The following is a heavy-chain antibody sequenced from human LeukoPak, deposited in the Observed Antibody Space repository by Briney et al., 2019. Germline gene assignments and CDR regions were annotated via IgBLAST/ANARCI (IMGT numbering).Heavy chain of an antibody. CDR1: GYTFTSYY. J-gene: IGHJ5*02. CDR3: ARGPGITISYNWFDP. D-gene: IGHD3-3*01. Sequence: SVKVSCKASGYTFTSYYMHWVRQAPGQGLEWMGRIIPIFGTANYAQKFQGRVTITTDESTSTAYMELSSLRSEDTAVYYCARGPGITISYNWFDPWGQGTLVTVSS. CDR2: IIPIFGTA. V-gene: IGHV1-69*05.